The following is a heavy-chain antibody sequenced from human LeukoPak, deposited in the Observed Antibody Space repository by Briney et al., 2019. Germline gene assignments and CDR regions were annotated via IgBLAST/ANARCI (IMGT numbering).Heavy chain of an antibody. Sequence: SETLSLTCTVSGGSISSGDYYWSWIRQPPGKGLEWIGYIYYSGSTYYNPSPKSRVTISVDTSKNQFSLKLSSVTAADTAVYYCARAATVTTGDEYWGQGTLVTVSS. D-gene: IGHD4-17*01. CDR2: IYYSGST. J-gene: IGHJ4*02. CDR1: GGSISSGDYY. CDR3: ARAATVTTGDEY. V-gene: IGHV4-30-4*08.